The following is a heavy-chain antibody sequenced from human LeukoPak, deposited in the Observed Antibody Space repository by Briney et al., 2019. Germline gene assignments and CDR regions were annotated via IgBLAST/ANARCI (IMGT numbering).Heavy chain of an antibody. Sequence: APVKVSCKASGYTFTSYGISWVRQAPGQGLEWTGWISAYNGNTNYAQKLQGRVTMTTDTSTSTAYMELRSLRSDDTAVYYCARDGGIRAVGHDAFDIWGQGTMVTVSS. CDR2: ISAYNGNT. J-gene: IGHJ3*02. CDR3: ARDGGIRAVGHDAFDI. CDR1: GYTFTSYG. D-gene: IGHD6-19*01. V-gene: IGHV1-18*04.